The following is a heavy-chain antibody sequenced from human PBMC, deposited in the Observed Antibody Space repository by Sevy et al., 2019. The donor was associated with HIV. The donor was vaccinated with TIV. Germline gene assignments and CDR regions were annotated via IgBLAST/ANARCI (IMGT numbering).Heavy chain of an antibody. J-gene: IGHJ5*02. D-gene: IGHD6-19*01. CDR2: ISVSGGST. CDR1: GFTFSNYA. V-gene: IGHV3-23*01. Sequence: GGSLRLSCAASGFTFSNYAMSWVRQAPGKGLEWVSSISVSGGSTYYTDSVKGRFTISRDNSKNTLYLQMNSLRAEGTAVYYCAKVGVAGNWFDPWGQGTLVTVSS. CDR3: AKVGVAGNWFDP.